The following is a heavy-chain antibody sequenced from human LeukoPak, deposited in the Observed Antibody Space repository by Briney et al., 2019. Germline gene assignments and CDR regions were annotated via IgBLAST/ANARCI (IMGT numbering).Heavy chain of an antibody. D-gene: IGHD6-13*01. J-gene: IGHJ4*02. V-gene: IGHV4-34*01. CDR3: AREVADHSSSWYYFDY. CDR2: INHSGST. Sequence: PSETLSLTCAVYGGSFSGYYWIWIRQPPGKGLEWIGEINHSGSTNYNPSLKSRVTISVDTSKNQFSLKLSSVTAADTAVYYCAREVADHSSSWYYFDYWGQGTLVTVSS. CDR1: GGSFSGYY.